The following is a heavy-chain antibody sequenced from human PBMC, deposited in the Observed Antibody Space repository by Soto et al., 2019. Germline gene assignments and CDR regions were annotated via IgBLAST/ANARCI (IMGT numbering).Heavy chain of an antibody. CDR1: GFTFSSYA. CDR2: VSAGGDMT. V-gene: IGHV3-23*01. Sequence: DVHLLESGGHLVQPGGSLRLSCAASGFTFSSYAMSWVRQAPGKGLEWVSSVSAGGDMTYYSDSVKGRFTISRENSNNALFLQMNSLRIEDTALYYCARGDLGGSGSPASYYYSGLDVWGKGTTVTVS. CDR3: ARGDLGGSGSPASYYYSGLDV. J-gene: IGHJ6*04. D-gene: IGHD3-10*01.